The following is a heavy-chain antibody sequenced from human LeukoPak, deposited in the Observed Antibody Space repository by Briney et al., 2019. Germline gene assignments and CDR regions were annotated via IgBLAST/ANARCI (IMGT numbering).Heavy chain of an antibody. CDR2: ISSSGSTI. CDR3: AREGPSHFDY. V-gene: IGHV3-11*01. D-gene: IGHD6-6*01. CDR1: GFTFSNYY. Sequence: GGSLRLSCAAPGFTFSNYYMNWIRQAPGKGLEWVSYISSSGSTIYYADSVQGRFTISRDNAKNSLYLQVNSLRAEDTAVYYCAREGPSHFDYWGQGTLVTVSS. J-gene: IGHJ4*02.